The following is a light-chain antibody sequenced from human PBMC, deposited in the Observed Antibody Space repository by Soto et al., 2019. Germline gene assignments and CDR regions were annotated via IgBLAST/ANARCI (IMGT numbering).Light chain of an antibody. Sequence: EIVMTQSPATLSVSPGESATLSCRASQSISSELAWYQKKPGQPPRLLIYGASTRATGVPARFTGSGSGSGFTLTISGLQSEDFAVYYCQQGHNWPLTFGQGTRLEI. V-gene: IGKV3-15*01. CDR3: QQGHNWPLT. CDR2: GAS. CDR1: QSISSE. J-gene: IGKJ2*01.